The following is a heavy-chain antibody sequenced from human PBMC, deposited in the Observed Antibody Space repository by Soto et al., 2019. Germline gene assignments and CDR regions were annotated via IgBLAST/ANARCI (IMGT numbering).Heavy chain of an antibody. CDR3: ARAVGPFDY. CDR2: IWHDGSNK. J-gene: IGHJ4*02. Sequence: QVQLVESGGGVVQPGRSLRLSCAAAGFTFSTYGIHWVRQAPGKGLEWVAVIWHDGSNKYYADSVKGRFTISRDNSKNTLYLEMNSLGAEDTAVYYCARAVGPFDYWGQGTLVTVSS. D-gene: IGHD1-26*01. CDR1: GFTFSTYG. V-gene: IGHV3-33*01.